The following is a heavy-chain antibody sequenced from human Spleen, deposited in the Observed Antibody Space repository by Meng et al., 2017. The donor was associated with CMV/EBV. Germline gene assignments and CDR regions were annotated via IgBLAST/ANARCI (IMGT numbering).Heavy chain of an antibody. V-gene: IGHV3-53*01. CDR2: IYSGGST. CDR3: ASMGYCSSTSCHVENWFDP. CDR1: GFTVSSNY. D-gene: IGHD2-2*01. Sequence: LSLTCAASGFTVSSNYMSWVRQAPGKGLEWVSVIYSGGSTYYADSVKGRFTISRDNSKNTLYLQMNSLRAEDTAVYYCASMGYCSSTSCHVENWFDPWGQGTLVTVSS. J-gene: IGHJ5*02.